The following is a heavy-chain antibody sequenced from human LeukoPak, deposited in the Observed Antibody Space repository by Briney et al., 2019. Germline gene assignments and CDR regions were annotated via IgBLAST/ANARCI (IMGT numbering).Heavy chain of an antibody. J-gene: IGHJ4*02. V-gene: IGHV3-23*01. D-gene: IGHD3-16*01. CDR1: GFTFNSYA. CDR2: ISGSGGST. Sequence: GSLRLSCAASGFTFNSYAMSWVRQAPWKGLEWVSAISGSGGSTYYADSVKGRFTISRDNSKNTLYLQMNSLRAEDTAVYYCAKVPAGGLDDYYFDYWGQGTLVTVSS. CDR3: AKVPAGGLDDYYFDY.